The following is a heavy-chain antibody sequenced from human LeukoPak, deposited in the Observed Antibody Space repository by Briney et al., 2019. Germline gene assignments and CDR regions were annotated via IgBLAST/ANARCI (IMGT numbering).Heavy chain of an antibody. V-gene: IGHV3-23*01. CDR2: ITATGDTA. CDR3: AKDPDGYGPELDY. D-gene: IGHD5-18*01. J-gene: IGHJ4*02. Sequence: GGSLRLSCVASGFTFTKCAMSWIRQAPGKGLEWVAIITATGDTAYYADSVKGRFTISRDNSKNTLYLQMNSLRAEDTVVYYCAKDPDGYGPELDYWGQGTLVTVSS. CDR1: GFTFTKCA.